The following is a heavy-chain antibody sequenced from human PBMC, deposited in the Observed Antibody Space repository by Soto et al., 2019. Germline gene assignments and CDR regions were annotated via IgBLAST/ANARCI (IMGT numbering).Heavy chain of an antibody. J-gene: IGHJ6*02. Sequence: GGSLRLSCAASGFTFSSYAMSWVRQAPGKELEWVSAISGSGGSTYYADSVKGRFTISRDNSKNTLYLQMNSLRAEDTAVYYCAKDGLVVVRGMDVWGQGTKVTVSS. CDR1: GFTFSSYA. CDR2: ISGSGGST. V-gene: IGHV3-23*01. CDR3: AKDGLVVVRGMDV. D-gene: IGHD2-2*01.